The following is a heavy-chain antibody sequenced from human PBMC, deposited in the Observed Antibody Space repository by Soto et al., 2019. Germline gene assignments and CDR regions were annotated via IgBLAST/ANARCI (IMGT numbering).Heavy chain of an antibody. D-gene: IGHD1-26*01. Sequence: SETLSLTCNVSGGSIRSYYWSWVRQPAGKALEWIGRVYTTGSTNYNPSLRSRVSISVDTSKNQFSLTVTSVTAADTAVYYCAREGASGFGMDVWGQGTTVTVSS. CDR3: AREGASGFGMDV. CDR2: VYTTGST. J-gene: IGHJ6*02. CDR1: GGSIRSYY. V-gene: IGHV4-4*07.